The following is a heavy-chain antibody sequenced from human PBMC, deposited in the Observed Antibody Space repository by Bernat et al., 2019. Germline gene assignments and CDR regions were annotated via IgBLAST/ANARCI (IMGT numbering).Heavy chain of an antibody. CDR3: AKYIASGRARYYAMDV. CDR1: GFTFSSYG. V-gene: IGHV3-30*18. J-gene: IGHJ6*02. D-gene: IGHD5/OR15-5a*01. Sequence: QVQLVESGGGVVQPGGSLRLSCAASGFTFSSYGMHWVRQAPGKGLEWVAVISYDGSNKYYADSVEGRFTVSSDSSRNTLYLQMNGLRDEDTAMYYCAKYIASGRARYYAMDVWGQGTTVTVSS. CDR2: ISYDGSNK.